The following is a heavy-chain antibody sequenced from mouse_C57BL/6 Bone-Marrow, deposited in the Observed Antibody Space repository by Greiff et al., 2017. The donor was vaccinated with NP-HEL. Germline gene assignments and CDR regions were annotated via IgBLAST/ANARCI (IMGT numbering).Heavy chain of an antibody. CDR3: ARSPPFYYYGTYAMDY. Sequence: EVQLMESGGGLVQPGGSLSLSCAASGFTFTDYYMSWVRQPPGKALEWLGFIRNKANGYTTEYSASVKGRFTISRDNSQSILYLQMNALRAEDSATYYCARSPPFYYYGTYAMDYWGQGTSVTVSS. D-gene: IGHD1-1*01. CDR2: IRNKANGYTT. V-gene: IGHV7-3*01. CDR1: GFTFTDYY. J-gene: IGHJ4*01.